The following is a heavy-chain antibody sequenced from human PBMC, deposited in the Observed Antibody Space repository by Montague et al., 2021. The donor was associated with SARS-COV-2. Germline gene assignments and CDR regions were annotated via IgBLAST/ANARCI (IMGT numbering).Heavy chain of an antibody. CDR3: ARDSGITGADDY. CDR1: GFTFSEYH. J-gene: IGHJ4*02. CDR2: ISRDSAEV. D-gene: IGHD1-14*01. V-gene: IGHV3-48*02. Sequence: SLRLSCAASGFTFSEYHMTWVRQAPGKGLQWVSYISRDSAEVYYAESVKGRFSISRDNDRSALYLQLNNLRNEDTATYYCARDSGITGADDYWGQGTPVVVSA.